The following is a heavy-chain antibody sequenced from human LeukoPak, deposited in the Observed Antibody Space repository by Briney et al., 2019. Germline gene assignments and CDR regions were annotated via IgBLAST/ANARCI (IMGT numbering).Heavy chain of an antibody. D-gene: IGHD2-2*01. Sequence: GGSLRLSCAASGFTFSSYEMNWVRQAPGKGLEWVSYISSSGSTIYYADSVKGRFTVSRDNSKNTLYLQMNGLRAEDTAVYYCASSILGYCSSTSCSDLDYWGQGTLVTVSS. CDR1: GFTFSSYE. CDR3: ASSILGYCSSTSCSDLDY. V-gene: IGHV3-48*03. J-gene: IGHJ4*02. CDR2: ISSSGSTI.